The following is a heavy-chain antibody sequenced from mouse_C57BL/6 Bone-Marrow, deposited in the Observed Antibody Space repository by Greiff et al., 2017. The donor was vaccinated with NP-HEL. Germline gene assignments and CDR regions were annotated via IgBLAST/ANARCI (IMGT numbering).Heavy chain of an antibody. CDR3: ARHGYYGSTLYFDY. CDR1: GFTFSSYG. Sequence: EVKLVESGGDLVKPGGSLKLSCAASGFTFSSYGMSWVRQTPDKRLEWVATISSGGSYTYYPDSVKGRFTISRDNAKNTLYLQMSSLKSEDTAMYYCARHGYYGSTLYFDYWGQGTTLTVSS. J-gene: IGHJ2*01. D-gene: IGHD1-1*01. CDR2: ISSGGSYT. V-gene: IGHV5-6*01.